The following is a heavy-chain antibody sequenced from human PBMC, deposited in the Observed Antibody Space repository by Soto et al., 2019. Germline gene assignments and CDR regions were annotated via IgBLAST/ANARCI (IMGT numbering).Heavy chain of an antibody. V-gene: IGHV1-18*01. CDR3: ARDRSGVTYYDRSGYSDKAFDI. CDR1: GYTFTTQG. J-gene: IGHJ3*02. CDR2: ISAYSGNT. D-gene: IGHD3-22*01. Sequence: QVQLVQSGSEVKKPGASVKISCKASGYTFTTQGISWVRQAPGQGLEWMGWISAYSGNTNYAQKIQGRVTMTTDTSTSTSYMELRSLRSDDTAVYCCARDRSGVTYYDRSGYSDKAFDIWGQGTMLTVSS.